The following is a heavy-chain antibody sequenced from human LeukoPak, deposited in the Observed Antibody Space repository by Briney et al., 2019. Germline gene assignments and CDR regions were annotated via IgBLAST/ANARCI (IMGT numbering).Heavy chain of an antibody. Sequence: PGGSLRLSCAASGFTFSSYSMNWVRQAPGKGLEWVSSISSSSSYIYYADSVKGRFTISRDNAKNSLYLQMSSLRAEDTAVYYCARVGITDYDSSVVTAWGQGTMVTVSS. J-gene: IGHJ3*01. CDR1: GFTFSSYS. V-gene: IGHV3-21*01. CDR3: ARVGITDYDSSVVTA. CDR2: ISSSSSYI. D-gene: IGHD3-22*01.